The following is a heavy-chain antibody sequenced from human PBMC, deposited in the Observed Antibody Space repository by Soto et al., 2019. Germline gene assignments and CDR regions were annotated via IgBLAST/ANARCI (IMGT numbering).Heavy chain of an antibody. CDR3: ARDRGYSYGYFSSSDY. CDR2: ISYDGSNK. D-gene: IGHD5-18*01. Sequence: GGSLRLSCAASGFTFSSYAMHWVRQAPGKGLEWVAVISYDGSNKYYADSVRGRFTISRDNSKNTLYLQMNSLRAEDTAVYYCARDRGYSYGYFSSSDYWGQGTLVTVSS. J-gene: IGHJ4*02. CDR1: GFTFSSYA. V-gene: IGHV3-30-3*01.